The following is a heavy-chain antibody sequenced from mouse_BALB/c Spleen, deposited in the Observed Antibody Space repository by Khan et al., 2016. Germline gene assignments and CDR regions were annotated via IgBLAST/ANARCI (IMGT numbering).Heavy chain of an antibody. D-gene: IGHD2-14*01. CDR2: INSNGGST. J-gene: IGHJ4*01. V-gene: IGHV5-6-3*01. Sequence: EVELVESGGGVVQPGGSLKLSCAASGFTFSTYAMSWVRQTPDKRLELVATINSNGGSTYYPDNVKGRFTISRDNAKNTLYLQMSSLKAEDTAMYYCARVRQAVDYWGQGTSVTVSS. CDR1: GFTFSTYA. CDR3: ARVRQAVDY.